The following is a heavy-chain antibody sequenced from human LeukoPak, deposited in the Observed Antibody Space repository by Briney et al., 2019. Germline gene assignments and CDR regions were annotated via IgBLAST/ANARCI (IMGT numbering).Heavy chain of an antibody. CDR3: TRDSGIAVAGPEGY. CDR2: IRSKAYGGTT. CDR1: GFTFSDYY. Sequence: PGGSLRLSCAASGFTFSDYYMSWIRQAPGKGLEWVGFIRSKAYGGTTEYAASVKGRFTISRDDSKSIAYLQMNSLKTEDTAVYYCTRDSGIAVAGPEGYWGQGTLVTVSS. J-gene: IGHJ4*02. V-gene: IGHV3-49*03. D-gene: IGHD6-19*01.